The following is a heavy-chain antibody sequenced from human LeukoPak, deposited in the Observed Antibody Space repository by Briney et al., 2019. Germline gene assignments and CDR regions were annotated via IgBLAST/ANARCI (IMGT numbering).Heavy chain of an antibody. J-gene: IGHJ4*02. D-gene: IGHD6-19*01. CDR2: IDPKSGGT. V-gene: IGHV1-2*02. CDR3: ASWRGYSSGWSGPFDY. Sequence: ASVKVSCKASGYTFTAYYMHWVRQAPGQGLEWMGWIDPKSGGTNYAQKFQGRVTTTRDTAISTGYMELSRLRSDDTAVYYCASWRGYSSGWSGPFDYWGQGTLVTVSS. CDR1: GYTFTAYY.